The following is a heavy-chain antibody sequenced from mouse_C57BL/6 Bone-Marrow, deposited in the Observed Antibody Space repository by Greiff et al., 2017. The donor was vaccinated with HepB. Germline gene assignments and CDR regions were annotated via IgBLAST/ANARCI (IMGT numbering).Heavy chain of an antibody. J-gene: IGHJ4*01. Sequence: EVKVVESGGGLVQSGRSLRLSCATSGFTFSDFYMEWVRQAPGKGLEWIAASRNKANDYTTEYSASVKGRFIVSRDTSQSILYLQMNALRAEDTAIYYCARDAYGSPFMDYWGQGTSVTVAS. CDR2: SRNKANDYTT. V-gene: IGHV7-1*01. D-gene: IGHD1-1*01. CDR1: GFTFSDFY. CDR3: ARDAYGSPFMDY.